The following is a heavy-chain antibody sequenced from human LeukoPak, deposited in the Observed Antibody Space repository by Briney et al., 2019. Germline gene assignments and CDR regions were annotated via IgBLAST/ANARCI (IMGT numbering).Heavy chain of an antibody. CDR2: INPSGGST. CDR1: GYTFTSYY. V-gene: IGHV1-46*01. D-gene: IGHD6-19*01. Sequence: ASVKVSCKASGYTFTSYYMHWVRQAPGQGLEWMGIINPSGGSTSYAQKFQGRVTMTRDTSTSTVYMELSSLRSEDTAVYYCARPIIAVAGTKYYFDYWGQGTLVTVSS. CDR3: ARPIIAVAGTKYYFDY. J-gene: IGHJ4*02.